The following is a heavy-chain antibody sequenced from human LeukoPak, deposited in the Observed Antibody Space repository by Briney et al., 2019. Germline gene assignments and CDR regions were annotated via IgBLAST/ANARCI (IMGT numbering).Heavy chain of an antibody. CDR3: ARTRYYYNSRSYGAPYYFDY. V-gene: IGHV4-4*07. D-gene: IGHD3-10*01. CDR2: YYPNGNT. J-gene: IGHJ4*02. CDR1: GGSISADY. Sequence: SETLSLTCSVSGGSISADYWICIRQPAGKGLEYIGRYYPNGNTNYNPSLQSRVTMSVDTSKNQFSLKLSSVTVADTAVYYCARTRYYYNSRSYGAPYYFDYWGQGTLVTVSS.